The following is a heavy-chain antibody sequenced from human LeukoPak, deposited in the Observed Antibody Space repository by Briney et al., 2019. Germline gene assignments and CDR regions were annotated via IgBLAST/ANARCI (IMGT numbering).Heavy chain of an antibody. J-gene: IGHJ4*02. CDR3: TRGRGSDY. V-gene: IGHV3-74*01. Sequence: PGGSLRLSXATSGFTFSSYWMQWVRQAPGKGLVWVSRINSDGSNTDYAASVKGRFTISRDNAKNTLYLQMNSLRAEDTAVYYCTRGRGSDYWGQGTLVTVSS. CDR2: INSDGSNT. CDR1: GFTFSSYW. D-gene: IGHD3-10*01.